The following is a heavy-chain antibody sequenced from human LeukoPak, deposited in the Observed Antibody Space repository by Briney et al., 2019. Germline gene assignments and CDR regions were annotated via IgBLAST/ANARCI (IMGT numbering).Heavy chain of an antibody. D-gene: IGHD6-19*01. CDR2: ISGSGGTT. CDR1: GFTFSSYA. CDR3: AKDARRSSGWWFFDH. V-gene: IGHV3-23*01. Sequence: QPGGSLRLSCVASGFTFSSYAMSWVRQAPGKGLEWVSGISGSGGTTYYAGSVKGRFTISRDNSKSTLYLQMNSLRGEDTAEYYCAKDARRSSGWWFFDHWGQGTLVTVSS. J-gene: IGHJ4*02.